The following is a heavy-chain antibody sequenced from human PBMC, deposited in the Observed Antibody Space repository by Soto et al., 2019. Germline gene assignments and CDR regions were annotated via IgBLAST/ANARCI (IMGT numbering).Heavy chain of an antibody. D-gene: IGHD1-26*01. Sequence: PGGSLRLSCAASGFTFTYHAMHWVRQTPGEGLEWVSGFGGNFVTTLYADSVKGRFTISRDNSKNTLHLQMNSLRAEDTAIYYCVKEGRVGVEGFDFWGQGTLVTVS. CDR2: FGGNFVTT. CDR3: VKEGRVGVEGFDF. J-gene: IGHJ4*02. V-gene: IGHV3-23*01. CDR1: GFTFTYHA.